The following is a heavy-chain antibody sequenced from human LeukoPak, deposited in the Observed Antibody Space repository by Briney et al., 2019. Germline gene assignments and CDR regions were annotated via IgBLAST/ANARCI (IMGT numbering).Heavy chain of an antibody. CDR1: GGSFSGYY. Sequence: PSETLSLTCAVYGGSFSGYYWSWIRQPPGKGLEWMGEINHSGSTNYNPSLKSRVTISVDTSKNQFSLKLSSVTAADTAVYYCARGYYGSGSHCCHMDVWGKGTTITVS. D-gene: IGHD3-10*01. CDR3: ARGYYGSGSHCCHMDV. V-gene: IGHV4-34*01. J-gene: IGHJ6*03. CDR2: INHSGST.